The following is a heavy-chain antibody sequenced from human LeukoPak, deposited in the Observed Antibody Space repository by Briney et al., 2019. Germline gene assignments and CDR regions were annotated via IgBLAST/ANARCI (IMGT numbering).Heavy chain of an antibody. CDR1: GGSFSGYY. J-gene: IGHJ4*02. D-gene: IGHD6-19*01. V-gene: IGHV4-34*01. Sequence: SETLSLTCAVYGGSFSGYYWSWIRQPPGKGLEWIGEINHSGNTNYNPSLKSRVTISVDTSKNRFSLYLTSVTAADTAVYYCARNSSERGFDYWGQGTLVTVSS. CDR2: INHSGNT. CDR3: ARNSSERGFDY.